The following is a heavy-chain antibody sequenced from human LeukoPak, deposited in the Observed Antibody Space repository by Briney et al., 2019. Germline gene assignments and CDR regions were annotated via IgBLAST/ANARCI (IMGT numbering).Heavy chain of an antibody. CDR2: TSAYNGNT. CDR3: ARSDNPYTAAGTRIADY. CDR1: GYTFTSYG. Sequence: ASVKVSCKASGYTFTSYGISWVRQAPGQGLEWMGWTSAYNGNTNYAQKLQGRVTMTTDTSTSTAYMELRSLRSDDTAVYYCARSDNPYTAAGTRIADYWGQGTLVTVSS. J-gene: IGHJ4*02. V-gene: IGHV1-18*01. D-gene: IGHD6-13*01.